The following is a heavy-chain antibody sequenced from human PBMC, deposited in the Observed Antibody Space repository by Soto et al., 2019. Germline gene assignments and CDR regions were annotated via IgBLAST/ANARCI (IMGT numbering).Heavy chain of an antibody. CDR3: ARDGYGDCGF. CDR2: TNTYNGNT. Sequence: QVQLVQSGPELKKPGASVKVSCKASGYTFTNYGINWVRQAPGQGLEWMGWTNTYNGNTNYTQKLQGRGTMTTDTSTSTAYMELRSLRSDDTAVYYCARDGYGDCGFWGRGTLVTVSS. J-gene: IGHJ4*02. CDR1: GYTFTNYG. D-gene: IGHD4-17*01. V-gene: IGHV1-18*01.